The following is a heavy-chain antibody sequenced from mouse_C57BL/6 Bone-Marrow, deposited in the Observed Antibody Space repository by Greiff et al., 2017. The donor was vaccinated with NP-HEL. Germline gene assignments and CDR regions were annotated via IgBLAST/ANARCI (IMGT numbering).Heavy chain of an antibody. Sequence: VQLQQSGAELVKPGASVKMSCKASGYTFTSYWITWVKQRPGQGLEWIGDIYPGSGSTNYNEKFKSKATLTVDTSSSTAYMQLSSLTSEDSAVYYCAKEGTHYYGSSYPYWYFDVWGTGTTVTVSS. CDR3: AKEGTHYYGSSYPYWYFDV. V-gene: IGHV1-55*01. CDR2: IYPGSGST. J-gene: IGHJ1*03. D-gene: IGHD1-1*01. CDR1: GYTFTSYW.